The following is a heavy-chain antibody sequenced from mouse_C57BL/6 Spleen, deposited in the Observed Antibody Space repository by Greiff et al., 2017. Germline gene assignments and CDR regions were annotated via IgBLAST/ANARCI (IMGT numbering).Heavy chain of an antibody. D-gene: IGHD1-1*01. V-gene: IGHV5-4*03. CDR1: GFTFSSYA. J-gene: IGHJ1*03. CDR2: ISDGGSYT. Sequence: EVKLVESGGGLVKPGGSLKLSCAASGFTFSSYAMSWVRQTPEKRLEWVATISDGGSYTYYPDNVKGRFTISRDNAKNNLYLQMSHLKSEDTAMYYCARAYYYGSSSYWYFDVWGTGTTVTVSS. CDR3: ARAYYYGSSSYWYFDV.